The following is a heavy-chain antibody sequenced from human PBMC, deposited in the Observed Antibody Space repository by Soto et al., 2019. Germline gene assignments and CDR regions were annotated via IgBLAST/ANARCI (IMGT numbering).Heavy chain of an antibody. CDR3: ARDVDSGRYSSSWYN. J-gene: IGHJ4*02. D-gene: IGHD6-13*01. CDR1: GYTFTSYG. Sequence: QVQLVQSGAEVKKPGASVKVSCKASGYTFTSYGISWVRQAPGQGLEWMGWISAYNGNTNYAQKLQGRVTMTTDTSTSTAYMELRRLSSDDTAVYYCARDVDSGRYSSSWYNWGQGTLVTVSS. V-gene: IGHV1-18*01. CDR2: ISAYNGNT.